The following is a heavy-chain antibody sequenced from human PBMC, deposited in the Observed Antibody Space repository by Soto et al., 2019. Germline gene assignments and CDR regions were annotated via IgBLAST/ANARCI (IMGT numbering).Heavy chain of an antibody. CDR2: IYHSGST. V-gene: IGHV4-4*02. CDR1: GGSISSSNW. D-gene: IGHD3-22*01. J-gene: IGHJ4*02. CDR3: ARGAWGLSKYYYDSSGYYYFDY. Sequence: SETLSLTCAVSGGSISSSNWWSWVRQPPGKGLEWIGEIYHSGSTNYNPSLKSRVTISVDKSKNQFSLKLSSVTAADTAVYYCARGAWGLSKYYYDSSGYYYFDYWGQGTLVTSPQ.